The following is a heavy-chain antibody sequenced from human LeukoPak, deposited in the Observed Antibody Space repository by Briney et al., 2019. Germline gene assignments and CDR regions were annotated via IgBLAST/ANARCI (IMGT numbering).Heavy chain of an antibody. D-gene: IGHD6-13*01. CDR1: GFTFSSYS. J-gene: IGHJ4*02. CDR3: ARDYSSSWYDYFDY. Sequence: PGGSLRLSRAASGFTFSSYSTNWVRQAPGKGLEWVSSISSSSSYIYYADSVKGRFTISRDNAKNSLYLQMNSLRAEDTAVYYCARDYSSSWYDYFDYWGQGTLVTVSS. CDR2: ISSSSSYI. V-gene: IGHV3-21*01.